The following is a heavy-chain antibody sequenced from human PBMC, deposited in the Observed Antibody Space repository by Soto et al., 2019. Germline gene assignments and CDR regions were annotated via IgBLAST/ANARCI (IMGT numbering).Heavy chain of an antibody. J-gene: IGHJ6*02. Sequence: PGGSLRLSCAASGFTFSSYAMSWVRQAPGKGLEWVSAISGSGGSTYYADSVEGRFTISRGNSKNTLYLQMNSLRAEDTAVYYCAKDSTPSKGDYVHRYYYYGMDVWGQGTTATVSS. CDR2: ISGSGGST. D-gene: IGHD4-17*01. CDR1: GFTFSSYA. V-gene: IGHV3-23*01. CDR3: AKDSTPSKGDYVHRYYYYGMDV.